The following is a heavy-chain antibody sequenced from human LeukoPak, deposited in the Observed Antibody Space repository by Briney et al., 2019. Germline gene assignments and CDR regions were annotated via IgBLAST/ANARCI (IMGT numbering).Heavy chain of an antibody. V-gene: IGHV3-23*01. CDR1: GFTFSTFA. CDR2: ISGSGGST. D-gene: IGHD3-10*01. J-gene: IGHJ4*02. Sequence: GGSLRLSCAASGFTFSTFAMNWVRQVPGKGLEWLSAISGSGGSTYYAGSVRGRFTVSRDNSQNTLYLQINSLGAGDTAVYYCAKDRSGGSGTLFPIFDFWGQGTQVT. CDR3: AKDRSGGSGTLFPIFDF.